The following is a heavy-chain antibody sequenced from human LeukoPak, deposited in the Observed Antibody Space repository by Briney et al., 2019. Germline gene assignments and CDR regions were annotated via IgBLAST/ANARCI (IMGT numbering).Heavy chain of an antibody. Sequence: GRSLRLSCAASGFTFDDYAMHWVRQAPGKGLEWVSGISWNSGSIGYADSVEGRFTISRDNAKNSLYLQMKSLRAEDTALYYCVKDLGSSIRNPTFDYWGQGTLVTVSS. CDR1: GFTFDDYA. D-gene: IGHD2-2*01. J-gene: IGHJ4*02. CDR3: VKDLGSSIRNPTFDY. V-gene: IGHV3-9*01. CDR2: ISWNSGSI.